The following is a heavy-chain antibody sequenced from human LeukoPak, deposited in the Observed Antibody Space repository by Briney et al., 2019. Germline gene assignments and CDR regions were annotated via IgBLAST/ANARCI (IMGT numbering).Heavy chain of an antibody. CDR1: GYTFTSYG. D-gene: IGHD3-16*02. Sequence: GASVKVSCKASGYTFTSYGISWVRQAPGQGLEWMGWISAYNGNRNYAQKLQGRVTMTTDTSTSTAYMELRSLRSDDTAVYYCARDLNYDYVWGSYRSFDYWGQGTLVTVSP. V-gene: IGHV1-18*01. CDR3: ARDLNYDYVWGSYRSFDY. CDR2: ISAYNGNR. J-gene: IGHJ4*02.